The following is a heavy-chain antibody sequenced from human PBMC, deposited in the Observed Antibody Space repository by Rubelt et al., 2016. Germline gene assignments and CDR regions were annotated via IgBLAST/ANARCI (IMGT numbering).Heavy chain of an antibody. V-gene: IGHV4-61*01. CDR1: GGSVSSVSYY. Sequence: QVQLQESGPGLVKPSETLSLTCTVSGGSVSSVSYYWSWIRQPPGKGLEWIGYIYYIGSTNYNPSLKSRVTISVDTSKNQFSLKVSSVTAADTAVYYCASKWSSSGWYVAYWGQGTLVTVSS. CDR2: IYYIGST. CDR3: ASKWSSSGWYVAY. D-gene: IGHD6-19*01. J-gene: IGHJ4*02.